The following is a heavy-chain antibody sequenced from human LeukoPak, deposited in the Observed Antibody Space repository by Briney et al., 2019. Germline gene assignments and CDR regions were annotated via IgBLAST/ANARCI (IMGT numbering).Heavy chain of an antibody. CDR1: GGSFSGYY. J-gene: IGHJ4*02. Sequence: SETLSLTCAVYGGSFSGYYWSWIRQPPGKGLEWIGNIYYSGSTYYNPSLKSRVTMSVDTSKNQFFLKLNSVTAADTAVYYCARGRPYSGGYHLDYWGQGTLVTVSP. CDR3: ARGRPYSGGYHLDY. V-gene: IGHV4-59*04. D-gene: IGHD1-26*01. CDR2: IYYSGST.